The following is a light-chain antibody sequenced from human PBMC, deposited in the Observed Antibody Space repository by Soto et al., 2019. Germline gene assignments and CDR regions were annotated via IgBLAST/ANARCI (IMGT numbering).Light chain of an antibody. CDR1: SSNIGAGYN. CDR2: GNN. V-gene: IGLV1-40*01. Sequence: QLVLTQPPSVSGAPGQMVTISCTGSSSNIGAGYNVHWYQQLPGTAPKLLIYGNNNRPSGVPDRFSGSKSGTSASLVITGLQAEDEADYYCQSFDSSLSASVFGGGTKVTVL. J-gene: IGLJ2*01. CDR3: QSFDSSLSASV.